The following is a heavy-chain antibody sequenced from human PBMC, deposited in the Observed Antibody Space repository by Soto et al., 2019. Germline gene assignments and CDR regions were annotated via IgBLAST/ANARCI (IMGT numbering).Heavy chain of an antibody. CDR3: ARVYCSGGGCYGIDY. CDR1: GYTFTSYY. D-gene: IGHD2-15*01. CDR2: ISPSGGST. Sequence: QVQLVQSGAEVKKPGASVKVSCKASGYTFTSYYMHWVRQAPGQGLEWMGIISPSGGSTTYAQKFPGRVRMTRDTATGTVYMELSSLRSEDTAVYYCARVYCSGGGCYGIDYWGQGTLVTVSS. J-gene: IGHJ4*02. V-gene: IGHV1-46*01.